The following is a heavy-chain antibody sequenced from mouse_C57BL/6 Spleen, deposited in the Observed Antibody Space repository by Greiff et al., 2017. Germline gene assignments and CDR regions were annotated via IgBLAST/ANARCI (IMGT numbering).Heavy chain of an antibody. J-gene: IGHJ2*01. Sequence: EVQLQESGGGLVQPKGSLKLSCAASGFSFNTYAMNWVRQAPGKGLEWVARIRSKSNNSTTYYADSLKDRITISIDDSESMLYLQMNNVKTEDTAMYYCVTREFDYWGQGTTLTVSS. CDR1: GFSFNTYA. CDR2: IRSKSNNSTT. CDR3: VTREFDY. V-gene: IGHV10-1*01.